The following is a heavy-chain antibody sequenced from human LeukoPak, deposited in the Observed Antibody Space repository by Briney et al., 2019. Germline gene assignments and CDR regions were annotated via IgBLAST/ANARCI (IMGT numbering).Heavy chain of an antibody. V-gene: IGHV4-59*01. J-gene: IGHJ4*02. Sequence: SETLSLTCTVSGGSISSYYWSWIRQPPGKGPEWIGYIYYSGSTNYNPSLKSRVTISVDTSKNQFSLKLSSVTAADTAVYYCARGYCSSTSCYGPYYSDYWGQGTLVTVSS. CDR1: GGSISSYY. CDR2: IYYSGST. CDR3: ARGYCSSTSCYGPYYSDY. D-gene: IGHD2-2*01.